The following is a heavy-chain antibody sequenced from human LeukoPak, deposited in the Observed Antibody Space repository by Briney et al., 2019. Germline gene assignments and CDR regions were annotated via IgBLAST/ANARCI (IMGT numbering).Heavy chain of an antibody. CDR2: ISGHAGST. D-gene: IGHD3-3*01. CDR1: GFTFSSYA. J-gene: IGHJ4*02. Sequence: GGSLRLSCAASGFTFSSYAMSWVRQAPGKGLEWVSLISGHAGSTQYADSVEGRFTISRDVRRNTLYLQMYSLRAEDTATYFCAKDGFQSSEWSPPLNSWGQGTLVTVSA. CDR3: AKDGFQSSEWSPPLNS. V-gene: IGHV3-23*01.